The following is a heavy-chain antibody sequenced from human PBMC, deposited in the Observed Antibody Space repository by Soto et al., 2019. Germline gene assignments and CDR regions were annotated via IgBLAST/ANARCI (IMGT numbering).Heavy chain of an antibody. CDR1: GGSISSGGYY. Sequence: SETLSLTCTVSGGSISSGGYYWSWIRQHPGKGLEWIGYIYYSGSTYYNPSLKSRVTISVDTSKNQFSLKLSSVTAADTAVYYCARGRLSYDFWSGSTPGAFDIWGQGTMVTVSS. CDR3: ARGRLSYDFWSGSTPGAFDI. CDR2: IYYSGST. D-gene: IGHD3-3*01. V-gene: IGHV4-31*03. J-gene: IGHJ3*02.